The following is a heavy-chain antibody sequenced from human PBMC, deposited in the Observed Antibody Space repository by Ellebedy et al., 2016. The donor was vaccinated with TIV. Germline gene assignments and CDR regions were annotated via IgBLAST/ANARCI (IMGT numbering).Heavy chain of an antibody. CDR2: IFPIFASA. J-gene: IGHJ4*02. Sequence: AASVKVSCKTSGGTFRNYSINWVRQAPGQGLEWMGGIFPIFASANYAQKFQGRVTINADESATTVYMELNSLRSEDTAIYFCARDTGSGCPTAYWGQGTLVTVSS. CDR3: ARDTGSGCPTAY. D-gene: IGHD6-19*01. CDR1: GGTFRNYS. V-gene: IGHV1-69*13.